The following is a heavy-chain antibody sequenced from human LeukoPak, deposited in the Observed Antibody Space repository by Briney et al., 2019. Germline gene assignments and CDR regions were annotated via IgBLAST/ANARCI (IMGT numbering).Heavy chain of an antibody. D-gene: IGHD6-13*01. CDR1: GFTFSTYT. CDR2: ISTSRIYI. J-gene: IGHJ4*02. CDR3: ARHDSSSWWGVFDY. Sequence: GGSLRLSCAASGFTFSTYTMNWVRQAPGKGLQWVSSISTSRIYIYQADSVKGRFTISRDNAKNSLYLQMNSLRADDTAVYYCARHDSSSWWGVFDYWGQGTLVTVSS. V-gene: IGHV3-21*01.